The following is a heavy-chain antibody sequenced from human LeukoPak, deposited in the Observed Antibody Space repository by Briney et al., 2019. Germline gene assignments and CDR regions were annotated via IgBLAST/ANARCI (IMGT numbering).Heavy chain of an antibody. Sequence: PSETLSLTCTVSGGSIRSGSYYWSWIRQPAGKGLEWIGRIYTSGSTNYNPSLKSLVTISVDTSKSQCSLKLSSVTAADTAVYYCAREVYDSSGYYLDYWGQGTLVTVSS. CDR3: AREVYDSSGYYLDY. CDR2: IYTSGST. CDR1: GGSIRSGSYY. V-gene: IGHV4-61*02. J-gene: IGHJ4*02. D-gene: IGHD3-22*01.